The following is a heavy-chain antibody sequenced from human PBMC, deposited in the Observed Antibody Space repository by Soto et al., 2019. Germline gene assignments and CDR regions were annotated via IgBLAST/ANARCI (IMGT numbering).Heavy chain of an antibody. Sequence: EVQLLESGGGLVQPGGSLRLSCAASGFTFSSYAMSWVRQAPGKGLEWVSAISGSGGSTYYADSVKGRFTISRDNSKNTLYLQMNRLRAEDTAVYYCAKFMVRGDRRAGMDVWGQGTTVTVSS. CDR2: ISGSGGST. J-gene: IGHJ6*02. CDR3: AKFMVRGDRRAGMDV. D-gene: IGHD3-10*01. CDR1: GFTFSSYA. V-gene: IGHV3-23*01.